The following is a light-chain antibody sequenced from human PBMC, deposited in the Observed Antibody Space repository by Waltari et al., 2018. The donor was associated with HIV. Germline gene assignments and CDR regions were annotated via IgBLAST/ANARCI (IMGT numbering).Light chain of an antibody. CDR2: EDK. CDR1: ALPKEY. CDR3: QAWDSSTAV. J-gene: IGLJ2*01. Sequence: SYELTQPPSVSVSPGQTARITCSGDALPKEYTYWYQQKSGQAPVLIIYEDKERPSGIPERFSGSNSGNTATLTISGTQAMDEADYYCQAWDSSTAVFGGGTKLTVL. V-gene: IGLV3-1*01.